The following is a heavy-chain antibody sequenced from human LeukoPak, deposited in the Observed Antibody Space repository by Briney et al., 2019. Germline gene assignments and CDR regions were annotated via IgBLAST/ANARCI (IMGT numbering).Heavy chain of an antibody. CDR2: IRSKTNRYAT. D-gene: IGHD2/OR15-2a*01. Sequence: GGSLKLSCAASGFTFSGSAMHWVRQASGKGLEWVGHIRSKTNRYATAYAAAVKGRFTISRDDSKNMAYLQMNSLRIEDTAVYYCTCSRNIGGEPEDYWGQGTLVTVSS. CDR1: GFTFSGSA. V-gene: IGHV3-73*01. J-gene: IGHJ4*02. CDR3: TCSRNIGGEPEDY.